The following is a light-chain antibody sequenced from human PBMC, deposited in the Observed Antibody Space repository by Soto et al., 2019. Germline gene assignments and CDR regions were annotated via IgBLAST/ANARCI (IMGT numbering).Light chain of an antibody. CDR2: GAS. J-gene: IGKJ4*01. CDR1: QYINTR. CDR3: QQYHDWPPLT. Sequence: EIVLTQSPATLSSFPGDRVTLSCRASQYINTRLAWYQHRPGQAPRLLIHGASTRATGIPARFSGSRSGTEFTLTISSLQSEDSAVYYCQQYHDWPPLTFGGGTKVDIK. V-gene: IGKV3-15*01.